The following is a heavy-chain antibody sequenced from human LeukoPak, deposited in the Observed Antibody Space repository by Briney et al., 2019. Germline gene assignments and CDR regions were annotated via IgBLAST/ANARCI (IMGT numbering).Heavy chain of an antibody. Sequence: GGSLRLSCAASGFTFSSYAMHWVRQAPGKGLEWVAVISYDGSIKYYAESVKGRFTISRDNSKNTLYLQMNSLRAEDTAVYYCARERAYNWNYGPLDAFDIWGQGTMVTVSS. CDR2: ISYDGSIK. V-gene: IGHV3-30*01. CDR3: ARERAYNWNYGPLDAFDI. D-gene: IGHD1-7*01. J-gene: IGHJ3*02. CDR1: GFTFSSYA.